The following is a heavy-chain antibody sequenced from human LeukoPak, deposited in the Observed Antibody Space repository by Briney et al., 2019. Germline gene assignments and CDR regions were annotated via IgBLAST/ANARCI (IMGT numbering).Heavy chain of an antibody. CDR3: ARDYQGGYGDKTVDY. CDR1: GYSISSSSYY. V-gene: IGHV4-39*07. D-gene: IGHD5-18*01. J-gene: IGHJ4*02. CDR2: IYYTGST. Sequence: SETLSLTCSVSGYSISSSSYYWGWIRQPPGKGLEWIGNIYYTGSTYYNPSLKSRVTISIDTSKNQFSLKLSSVTAADTAVYYCARDYQGGYGDKTVDYWGQGTLVTVSS.